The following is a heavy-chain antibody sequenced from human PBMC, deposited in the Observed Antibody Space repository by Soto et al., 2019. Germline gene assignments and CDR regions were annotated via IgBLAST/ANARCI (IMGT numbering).Heavy chain of an antibody. J-gene: IGHJ3*02. Sequence: SETLSLTCTVSGGSISSGGYYWSWIRQHPGKGLEWIGYIYYSGSTYYNPSLKSRVTISVDTSKNQFSLKLSSVTAADTAVYYCARLPRTGTTSWRRWLHNNKVVEIWGQGTMVTVSS. CDR3: ARLPRTGTTSWRRWLHNNKVVEI. CDR2: IYYSGST. V-gene: IGHV4-31*03. CDR1: GGSISSGGYY. D-gene: IGHD1-1*01.